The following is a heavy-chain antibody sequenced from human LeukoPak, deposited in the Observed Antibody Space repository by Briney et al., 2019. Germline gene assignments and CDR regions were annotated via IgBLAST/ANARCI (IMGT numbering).Heavy chain of an antibody. CDR3: ASSPVVTEG. CDR1: GFSFSSYW. Sequence: QAGGSLRLSCAASGFSFSSYWMHWVRQAPGKGLMWVSRINSDGTSTTYADSVKGRFTISRDNARNTLYLQMNSLRAEDTAVYYCASSPVVTEGWGQGTLVTVSS. D-gene: IGHD2-21*02. V-gene: IGHV3-74*01. J-gene: IGHJ4*02. CDR2: INSDGTST.